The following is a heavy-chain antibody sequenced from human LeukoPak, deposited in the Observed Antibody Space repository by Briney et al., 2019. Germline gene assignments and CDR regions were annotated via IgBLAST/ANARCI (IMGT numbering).Heavy chain of an antibody. V-gene: IGHV3-7*01. CDR1: GFTFNSYW. Sequence: GGSLRLSCAAPGFTFNSYWMSWVRQAPGKGLEWVTNIKQDGRGKKYVDSVKGRFTISRDNAKNSLFLQMNSLRAEDTAVYYCAKDRDDDVYAFDIWGQGTLVTVSS. CDR3: AKDRDDDVYAFDI. D-gene: IGHD3-3*01. J-gene: IGHJ3*02. CDR2: IKQDGRGK.